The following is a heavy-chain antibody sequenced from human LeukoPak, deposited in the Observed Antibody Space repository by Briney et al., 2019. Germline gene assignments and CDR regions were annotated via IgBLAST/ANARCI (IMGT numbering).Heavy chain of an antibody. CDR1: GYSFTSYW. V-gene: IGHV5-10-1*01. Sequence: GESLRISCKGSGYSFTSYWISWVRRMPGKGLEWMGRIDPSDSYTNYSPSFQGHVTISADKSISAAYLQWSSLKASDTAMYYCARPIYYDSSGYYCWGQGTLVTVSS. J-gene: IGHJ4*02. CDR3: ARPIYYDSSGYYC. D-gene: IGHD3-22*01. CDR2: IDPSDSYT.